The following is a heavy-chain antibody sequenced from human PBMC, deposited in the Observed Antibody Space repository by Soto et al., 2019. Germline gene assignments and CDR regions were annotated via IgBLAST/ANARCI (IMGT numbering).Heavy chain of an antibody. D-gene: IGHD6-19*01. CDR2: MNHNSGNT. CDR3: ARVSSGWYTVYGMDV. V-gene: IGHV1-8*01. J-gene: IGHJ6*02. Sequence: ASVTVSCQASVYTFTSYDINWLRQATGQGLEWMGWMNHNSGNTGYAQKFQGRVTMTRNTSISTAYMELSSLRSEDTAVYYGARVSSGWYTVYGMDVWGQGTTVTVSS. CDR1: VYTFTSYD.